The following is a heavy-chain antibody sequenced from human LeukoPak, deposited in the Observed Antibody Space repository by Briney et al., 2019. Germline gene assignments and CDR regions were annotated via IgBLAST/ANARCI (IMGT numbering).Heavy chain of an antibody. D-gene: IGHD6-19*01. CDR3: ARHSGSGWQALGY. CDR1: GYTFSNYG. CDR2: TSYNGNT. V-gene: IGHV1-18*04. Sequence: ASVKVSCKASGYTFSNYGISWVRQAPGLGLEWMGWTSYNGNTNYAQKFQDRVTMTTDTSTTTAYMELRILESDDTAVYYCARHSGSGWQALGYWGQGTLVTVSS. J-gene: IGHJ4*02.